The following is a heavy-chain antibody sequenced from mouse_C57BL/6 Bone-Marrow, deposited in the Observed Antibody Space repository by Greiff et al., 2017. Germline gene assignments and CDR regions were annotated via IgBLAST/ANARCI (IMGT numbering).Heavy chain of an antibody. J-gene: IGHJ3*01. V-gene: IGHV1-18*01. CDR1: GYTFTDYN. CDR3: ATSGSSGFEY. CDR2: INPNNGGT. D-gene: IGHD3-1*01. Sequence: EVQLQQSGPELVKPGASVKISCKASGYTFTDYNMDWVKQSHGKSLEWIGEINPNNGGTNYNKKFKGKATLTVDKSSSTAYMQLSSLTSEDTAVYYCATSGSSGFEYWGQGTPVTVSA.